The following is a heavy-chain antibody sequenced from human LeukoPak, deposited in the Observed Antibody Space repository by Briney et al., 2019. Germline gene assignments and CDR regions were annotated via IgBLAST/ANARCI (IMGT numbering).Heavy chain of an antibody. Sequence: GGSLRLSCAASGFTFSSYGMNWVRQAPGKGLEWVSFISSSSSYIYYADSVKGRFTISRDKDKNSVYLQMTSLRAEDTAVYYCARESGSRSYYYYMDVWGKGTTVTVSS. V-gene: IGHV3-21*01. CDR1: GFTFSSYG. D-gene: IGHD2-2*01. J-gene: IGHJ6*03. CDR3: ARESGSRSYYYYMDV. CDR2: ISSSSSYI.